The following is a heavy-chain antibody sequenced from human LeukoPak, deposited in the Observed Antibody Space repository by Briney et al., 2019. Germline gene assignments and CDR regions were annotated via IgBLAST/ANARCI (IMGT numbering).Heavy chain of an antibody. Sequence: GGSLRLSCAASGFTFSSYSMNWVRQAPGKGLEWVSSISSSSSYIYYADSVKGRFTISRDNAKNSLYLQMNSLRAEDTAVYYCAREQGPGTTGGYGMDVWGQGTTVTVSS. CDR1: GFTFSSYS. CDR2: ISSSSSYI. D-gene: IGHD6-13*01. J-gene: IGHJ6*02. V-gene: IGHV3-21*01. CDR3: AREQGPGTTGGYGMDV.